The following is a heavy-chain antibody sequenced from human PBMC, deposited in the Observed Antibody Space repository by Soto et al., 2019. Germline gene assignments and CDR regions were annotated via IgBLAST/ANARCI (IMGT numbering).Heavy chain of an antibody. J-gene: IGHJ4*02. CDR1: VGSISSSSYY. D-gene: IGHD5-12*01. CDR3: ARHEFGSGYEPYFDY. V-gene: IGHV4-39*01. Sequence: SETLSRTCTVSVGSISSSSYYWGWIRQPPGKGLEWIGSIYYSGSTYYNPSLKSRVTISVDTSKNQFSLKLSSVTAADTAVYCCARHEFGSGYEPYFDYWGQGTLVTVSS. CDR2: IYYSGST.